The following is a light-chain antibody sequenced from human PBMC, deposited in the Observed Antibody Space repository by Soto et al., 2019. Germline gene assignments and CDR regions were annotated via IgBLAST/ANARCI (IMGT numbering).Light chain of an antibody. CDR3: QQYGSSPPT. Sequence: EIVLTQSPGTLSLSPGERATLSCRASQSVSSSYLAWYQQKPGQAPRLLIYGASSRATGIPDRSSGSGSGTDFTLTISRLAPEDFAVYYCQQYGSSPPTFGQGTKVEI. V-gene: IGKV3-20*01. CDR1: QSVSSSY. J-gene: IGKJ1*01. CDR2: GAS.